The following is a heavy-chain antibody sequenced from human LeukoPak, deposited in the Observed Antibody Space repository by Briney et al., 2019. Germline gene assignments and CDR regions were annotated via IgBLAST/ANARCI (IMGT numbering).Heavy chain of an antibody. CDR2: IYHSGST. CDR1: GYSISSGYY. V-gene: IGHV4-38-2*02. J-gene: IGHJ4*02. Sequence: PSETLSLTCSVSGYSISSGYYWGWIRQPPGKGLEWIGTIYHSGSTYYNPSLKSRVTISVDTSKNQFSLKLSSVTAADTAVYCCARHYDILTGFFDYWGQGILVTASS. CDR3: ARHYDILTGFFDY. D-gene: IGHD3-9*01.